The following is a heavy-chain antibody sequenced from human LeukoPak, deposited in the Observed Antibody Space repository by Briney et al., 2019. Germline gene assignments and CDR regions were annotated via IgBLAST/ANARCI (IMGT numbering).Heavy chain of an antibody. CDR1: GYTFTGYY. D-gene: IGHD3-3*01. J-gene: IGHJ4*02. CDR2: INAISGDT. CDR3: ARGGNTIFGVVDY. V-gene: IGHV1-2*02. Sequence: GASVKVSCKASGYTFTGYYMHWVRQAPGQGLEWMGWINAISGDTNYAQKFQGRVTMTRDTSISTAYMDLTRLRSDDTAVYYCARGGNTIFGVVDYWGQGTLVTVSS.